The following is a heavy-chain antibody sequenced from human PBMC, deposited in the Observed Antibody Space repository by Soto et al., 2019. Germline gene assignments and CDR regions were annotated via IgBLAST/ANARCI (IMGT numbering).Heavy chain of an antibody. Sequence: EMQLVESGGGLVQPGTSLRLSCAASGFTYDDHAMHWVRQAPGKGLEWVSGISWNGGRIAYAASVKGRFTISRDNAKNSLYLEMNSLRAEDTALYYCAKARATMIVVANFDYSGQGILVTVSS. CDR1: GFTYDDHA. D-gene: IGHD3-22*01. J-gene: IGHJ4*02. V-gene: IGHV3-9*01. CDR2: ISWNGGRI. CDR3: AKARATMIVVANFDY.